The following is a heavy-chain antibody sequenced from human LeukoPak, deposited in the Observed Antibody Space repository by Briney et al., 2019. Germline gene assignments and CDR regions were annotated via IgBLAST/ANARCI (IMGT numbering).Heavy chain of an antibody. V-gene: IGHV3-23*01. D-gene: IGHD3-9*01. CDR3: VRGLTGYYLSVRYFDY. CDR1: GFTFSSYA. Sequence: GSLRLSSASSGFTFSSYAISWVRQAPGKGLEWVSAISGSGGSTYYADSVKGRFTISRDNSKNTLSLQMNSLRAEDTAVYYCVRGLTGYYLSVRYFDYWGQGTLVTVSS. J-gene: IGHJ4*02. CDR2: ISGSGGST.